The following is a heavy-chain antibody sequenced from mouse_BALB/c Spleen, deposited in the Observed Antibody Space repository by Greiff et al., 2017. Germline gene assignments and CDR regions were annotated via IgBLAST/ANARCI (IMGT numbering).Heavy chain of an antibody. CDR1: GFDFSRYW. J-gene: IGHJ3*01. CDR3: ARKGSYGNPWFAY. V-gene: IGHV4-1*02. D-gene: IGHD2-1*01. Sequence: EVQLQQSGGGLVQPGGSLKLSCAASGFDFSRYWMSWVRQAPGKGLEWIGEINPDSSTINYTPSLKDKFIISRDNAKNTLYLQMSKVRSEDTALYYCARKGSYGNPWFAYWGQGTLVTVSA. CDR2: INPDSSTI.